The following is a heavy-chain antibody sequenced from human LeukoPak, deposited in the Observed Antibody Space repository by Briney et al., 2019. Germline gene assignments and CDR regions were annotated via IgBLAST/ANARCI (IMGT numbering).Heavy chain of an antibody. J-gene: IGHJ3*02. V-gene: IGHV1-8*01. CDR3: ASRSSNVGYSPDAFDI. D-gene: IGHD6-13*01. Sequence: GASVKVSCKASGYTFTSYDINWVRQATGQGLEWMGWMNPNSGNTGYAQKFQGRVTMTRNTSISTAYMELSSLRSEDTAVYYCASRSSNVGYSPDAFDIWGQGTMVTVSS. CDR2: MNPNSGNT. CDR1: GYTFTSYD.